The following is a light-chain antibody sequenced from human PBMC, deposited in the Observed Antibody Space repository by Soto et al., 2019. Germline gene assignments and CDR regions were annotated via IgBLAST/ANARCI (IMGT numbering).Light chain of an antibody. CDR1: QDINKF. Sequence: IQVTQSPSSLSASVGDRVTLTCRASQDINKFLAWFQQTPGKAPKLLVYSASTLHSGVPSRFSGSGSGTDFALTISSLQPEDFATYYCEQLKTYPYTFGQGTRLYLK. CDR2: SAS. CDR3: EQLKTYPYT. J-gene: IGKJ2*01. V-gene: IGKV1-9*01.